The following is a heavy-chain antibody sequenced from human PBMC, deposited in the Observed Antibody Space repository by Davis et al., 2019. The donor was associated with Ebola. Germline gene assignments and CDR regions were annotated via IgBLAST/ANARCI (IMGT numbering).Heavy chain of an antibody. Sequence: MPSETLSLTCTVSGGSISSYYWSWVRQPPGKGLEWIGYTYYSGSTNYNPSLKSRVTISVDTSKNQFSLKLSSVTAADTAVYYCARHVPDSGSYYGVYYFDYWGQGTLVTVSS. CDR1: GGSISSYY. J-gene: IGHJ4*02. CDR2: TYYSGST. CDR3: ARHVPDSGSYYGVYYFDY. V-gene: IGHV4-59*08. D-gene: IGHD1-26*01.